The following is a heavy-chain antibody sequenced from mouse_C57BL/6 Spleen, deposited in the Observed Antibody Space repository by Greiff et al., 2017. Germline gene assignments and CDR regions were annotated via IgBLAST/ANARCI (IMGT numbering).Heavy chain of an antibody. CDR2: IHPSDSDT. V-gene: IGHV1-74*01. CDR1: GYTFTSYW. CDR3: ASYGNEELYY. J-gene: IGHJ2*01. D-gene: IGHD2-1*01. Sequence: VKLQQPGAELVKPGASVKVSCKASGYTFTSYWMHWVKQRPGQGLEWIGRIHPSDSDTNYNQKFKGKATLTVDKSSRTAYMQLSSLTSEDSAVFYCASYGNEELYYWGQGTTLTVSS.